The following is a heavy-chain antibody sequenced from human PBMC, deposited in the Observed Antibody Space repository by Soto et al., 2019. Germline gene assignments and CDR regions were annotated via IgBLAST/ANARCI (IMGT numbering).Heavy chain of an antibody. Sequence: PSETLSLTWAVSGDSITSSNWWSFFRQAPGKGLEWIGEIYHSGATTYNPSLKSRATISVDPSNNHFSLKLTSVTAADTAVYFCARDLGTGTDYWGRGTLVTVSS. D-gene: IGHD1-1*01. CDR2: IYHSGAT. CDR1: GDSITSSNW. CDR3: ARDLGTGTDY. V-gene: IGHV4-4*02. J-gene: IGHJ4*02.